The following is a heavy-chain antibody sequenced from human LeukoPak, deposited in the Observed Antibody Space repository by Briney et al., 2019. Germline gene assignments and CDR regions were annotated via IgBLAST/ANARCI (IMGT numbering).Heavy chain of an antibody. J-gene: IGHJ4*02. CDR2: IYYSGST. CDR1: GGSISSYY. V-gene: IGHV4-59*12. Sequence: SETLSLTCSVSGGSISSYYWSWIRQPPGKGLEWIGYIYYSGSTTYKPSLKSRVTISVDTSKNQFSLKLSSVTAADTAVYYCAGSSWYWDYWGQGTLVTVSS. D-gene: IGHD6-13*01. CDR3: AGSSWYWDY.